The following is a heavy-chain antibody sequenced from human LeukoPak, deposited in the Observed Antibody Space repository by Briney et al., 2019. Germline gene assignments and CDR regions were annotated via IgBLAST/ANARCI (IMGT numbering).Heavy chain of an antibody. CDR2: ISVYNGNT. CDR3: ARDIAAADAFDY. V-gene: IGHV1-18*01. CDR1: GYTFSSYS. J-gene: IGHJ4*02. D-gene: IGHD6-13*01. Sequence: ASVKVSCKASGYTFSSYSINWVRQAPGQGLEWMGWISVYNGNTNYAQKLQGRVTMTTDTSTSTAYMELRSLGSDDTAVYYCARDIAAADAFDYWGQGTLVTVSS.